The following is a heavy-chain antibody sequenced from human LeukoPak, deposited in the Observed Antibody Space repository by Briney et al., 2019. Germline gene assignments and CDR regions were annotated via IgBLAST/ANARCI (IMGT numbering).Heavy chain of an antibody. CDR1: GFTFSSYE. CDR3: ARDELVGATTSAFDI. V-gene: IGHV3-48*03. Sequence: GGSLRLPCAASGFTFSSYEMNWVRQAPGKGPEWVSYISSSGSTIYYADSVKGRFTISRDNAKNSLYLHMNSLRAEDTAVYYCARDELVGATTSAFDIWGQGTMVTVSS. D-gene: IGHD1-26*01. CDR2: ISSSGSTI. J-gene: IGHJ3*02.